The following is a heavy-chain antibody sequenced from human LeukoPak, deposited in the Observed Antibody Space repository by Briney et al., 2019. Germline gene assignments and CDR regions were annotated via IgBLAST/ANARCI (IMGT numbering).Heavy chain of an antibody. J-gene: IGHJ4*02. CDR3: ARDPRGMVRGYFDY. Sequence: GGSLRLSCAASGFTFIFYEMNWVRQAPGKGLEWVSYISSSGSTIYYADSVEGRFTISRDNARNSLYLQMNSLRAEDTAVYYCARDPRGMVRGYFDYWGQGTLVTVSS. V-gene: IGHV3-48*03. CDR2: ISSSGSTI. CDR1: GFTFIFYE. D-gene: IGHD3-10*01.